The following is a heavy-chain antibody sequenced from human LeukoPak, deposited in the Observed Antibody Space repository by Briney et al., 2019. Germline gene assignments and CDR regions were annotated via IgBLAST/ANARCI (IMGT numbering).Heavy chain of an antibody. Sequence: GASVKVSCKASGYTFTSYGISWVRQAPGQGLEWMGWISAYNGNTNYAQKLQGRVTMTTDTSTSTAYMELRSLRSDDTAVYYCAKVGDDSSGYYDFDYWGQGTLVTVSS. CDR1: GYTFTSYG. CDR2: ISAYNGNT. V-gene: IGHV1-18*01. D-gene: IGHD3-22*01. J-gene: IGHJ4*02. CDR3: AKVGDDSSGYYDFDY.